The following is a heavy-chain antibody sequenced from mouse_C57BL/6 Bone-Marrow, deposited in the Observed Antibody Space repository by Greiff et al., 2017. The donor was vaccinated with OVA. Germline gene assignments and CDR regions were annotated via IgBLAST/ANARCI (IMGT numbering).Heavy chain of an antibody. J-gene: IGHJ2*01. CDR3: ARNGDYVAFFGY. D-gene: IGHD2-13*01. V-gene: IGHV1-81*01. CDR1: GYTFTSYG. Sequence: QVQLQQSGAELARPGASVKLSCKASGYTFTSYGIRWVKQRTGQGLEWIGEFHPRSGNTYYNEKFKGKATLTADKSSSTAYMELRSLTSEDSAVYFCARNGDYVAFFGYWGQGATLTVSS. CDR2: FHPRSGNT.